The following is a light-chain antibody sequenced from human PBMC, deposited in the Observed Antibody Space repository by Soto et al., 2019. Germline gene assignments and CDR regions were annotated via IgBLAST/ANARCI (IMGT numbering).Light chain of an antibody. CDR1: QSVSSN. CDR2: GAS. V-gene: IGKV3-20*01. CDR3: QQYGSSRT. J-gene: IGKJ1*01. Sequence: EIVMTQSPASLSVSPGERATLSCRASQSVSSNLAWYQHKPGQSPRLLIYGASARATGIPDRFSGGGSGAEYTLTISRLEPEDFAVYYCQQYGSSRTFGQGTKVDIK.